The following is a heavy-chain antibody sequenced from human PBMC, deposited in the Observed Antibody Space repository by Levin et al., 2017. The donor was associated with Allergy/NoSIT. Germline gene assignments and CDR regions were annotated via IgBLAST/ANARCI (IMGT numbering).Heavy chain of an antibody. CDR3: AGSGGGAALLGY. CDR2: INPDSAET. V-gene: IGHV1-2*02. D-gene: IGHD2-15*01. J-gene: IGHJ4*02. Sequence: GESLKISCKASGYTFSRYYIHWVRQAPGQGLEWMGWINPDSAETNYARRFQGRVTMTRDTSISTAYMDLSSLTSDDTAVYFCAGSGGGAALLGYWGQGTLISVSS. CDR1: GYTFSRYY.